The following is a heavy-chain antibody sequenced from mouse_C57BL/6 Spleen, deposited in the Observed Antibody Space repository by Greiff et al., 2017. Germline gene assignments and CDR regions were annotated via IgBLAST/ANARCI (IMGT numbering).Heavy chain of an antibody. D-gene: IGHD1-1*01. CDR1: GFTFSSYA. Sequence: EVKLMESGGGLVKPGGSLKLSCAASGFTFSSYAMSWVRQTPEKRLEWVATISDGGSYTYYPDNVKGRFTISRDNAKNNLYLQMSHLKSEDTAMYYCARDGGYYGSFYAMDYWGQGTSVTVSS. J-gene: IGHJ4*01. CDR3: ARDGGYYGSFYAMDY. CDR2: ISDGGSYT. V-gene: IGHV5-4*01.